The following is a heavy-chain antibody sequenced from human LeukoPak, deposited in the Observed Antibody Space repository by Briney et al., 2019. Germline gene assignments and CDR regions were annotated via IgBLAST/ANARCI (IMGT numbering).Heavy chain of an antibody. CDR2: INPNSGGT. CDR1: GYTFTGYY. J-gene: IGHJ4*02. Sequence: ASVKVSCKASGYTFTGYYMHWLRQAPGQGLEWMGWINPNSGGTNYAQKFQGRVTMTRDTSISTAYMELSRLRSDDTAVYYCARVNPPDYYDSSLPDYWGQGTLVTVSS. D-gene: IGHD3-22*01. V-gene: IGHV1-2*02. CDR3: ARVNPPDYYDSSLPDY.